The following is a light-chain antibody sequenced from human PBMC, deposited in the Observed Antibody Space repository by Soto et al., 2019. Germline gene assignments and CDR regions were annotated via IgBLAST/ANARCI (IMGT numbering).Light chain of an antibody. CDR1: SSDVGGYNY. J-gene: IGLJ2*01. CDR2: DVS. Sequence: QSVLTQPASVSASPGQSITISCTGTSSDVGGYNYVSWYQQYPGTAPKLMIHDVSIRPSGVSDRFTGSKSGNTASLSISGLQAEDEADYYCSSYTSSTTLVVFGGGTKLTVL. V-gene: IGLV2-14*01. CDR3: SSYTSSTTLVV.